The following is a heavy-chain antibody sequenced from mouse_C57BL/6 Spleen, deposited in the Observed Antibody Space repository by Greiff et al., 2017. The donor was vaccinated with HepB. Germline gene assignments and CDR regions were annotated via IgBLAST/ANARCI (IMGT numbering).Heavy chain of an antibody. Sequence: QVQLQQSGAELVRPGTSVKVSCKASGYAFTNYLIEWVKQRPGQGLEWIGVINPGSGSTNYNEKFKGKATFTADTSSNTAYMQLSSLTTEDSAIYYCARYRITTVVAYGYFDVWGTGTTVTVSS. CDR3: ARYRITTVVAYGYFDV. D-gene: IGHD1-1*01. J-gene: IGHJ1*03. V-gene: IGHV1-54*02. CDR1: GYAFTNYL. CDR2: INPGSGST.